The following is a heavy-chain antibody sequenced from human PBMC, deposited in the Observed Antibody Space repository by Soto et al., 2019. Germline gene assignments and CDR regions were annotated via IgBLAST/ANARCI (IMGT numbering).Heavy chain of an antibody. CDR1: GGSISDNW. Sequence: VQLQESGPGLVKPSGTLSLTCAVSGGSISDNWWSWVRQPPGKGLEWVSGIRGSVGSTYYADSVEGRFTISRDNSKNTLYLQMNSLRAEDTAVYYCAKDFYGDYPDYFGSWGQGTRVTVSS. V-gene: IGHV3-23*01. CDR3: AKDFYGDYPDYFGS. D-gene: IGHD4-17*01. CDR2: IRGSVGST. J-gene: IGHJ4*02.